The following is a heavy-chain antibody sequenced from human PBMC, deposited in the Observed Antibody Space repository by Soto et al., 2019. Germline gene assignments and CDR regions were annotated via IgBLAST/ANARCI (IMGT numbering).Heavy chain of an antibody. CDR1: GFTFSNAW. V-gene: IGHV3-15*07. Sequence: EVQLVESGGGLVKPGGSLRLSCAASGFTFSNAWMNWVRQAPGKGLEWVGRIKSKIDGGTTDYAAPVKGRFTISRDDSKNTPYLQMNSLKTEDTAVYYCTTAKYYDYVRGSYRYLDYFDYWGQGTLVTVSS. CDR2: IKSKIDGGTT. J-gene: IGHJ4*02. CDR3: TTAKYYDYVRGSYRYLDYFDY. D-gene: IGHD3-16*02.